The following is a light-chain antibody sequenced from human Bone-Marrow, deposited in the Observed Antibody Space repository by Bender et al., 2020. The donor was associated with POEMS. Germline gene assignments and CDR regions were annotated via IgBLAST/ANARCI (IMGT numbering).Light chain of an antibody. CDR1: SSNIGAHA. Sequence: QSVLTQPPSASGTPGQRVTISCSGGSSNIGAHAVNWYQHLPGPAPKLLIYSSHRRPSEVPDRFSGSRSGTSASLAISGLESEEEADYYWAVWDESVDGWVFGRGTKLAV. J-gene: IGLJ3*02. CDR3: AVWDESVDGWV. CDR2: SSH. V-gene: IGLV1-44*01.